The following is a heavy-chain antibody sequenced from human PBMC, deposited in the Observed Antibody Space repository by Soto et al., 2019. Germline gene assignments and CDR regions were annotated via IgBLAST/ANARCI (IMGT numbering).Heavy chain of an antibody. D-gene: IGHD2-8*01. V-gene: IGHV1-69*02. CDR2: IIPVLGVE. CDR1: GDTFSRST. Sequence: QVQLVQSGAEVKNRGSSVKVSCKASGDTFSRSTISWVRQAPGQRLEWMGRIIPVLGVENHAQNFQGRVTLTADKSTSTAYLELSSLKSEDTAIYYCASSTAGVYVFHEWGQGTLVTVSS. J-gene: IGHJ4*02. CDR3: ASSTAGVYVFHE.